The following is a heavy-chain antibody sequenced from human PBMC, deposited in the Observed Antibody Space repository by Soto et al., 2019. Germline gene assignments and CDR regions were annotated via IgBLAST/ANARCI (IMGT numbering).Heavy chain of an antibody. Sequence: AVYGGSFSGYYWSWIRQPPGKGLEWIGEINHSGSTNYNPSLKSRVTISVDTSKNQFSLKLSSVTAADTAVYYCARGGDSSSSRPSDYWGQGTVDTVSS. CDR2: INHSGST. D-gene: IGHD6-6*01. V-gene: IGHV4-34*01. J-gene: IGHJ4*02. CDR3: ARGGDSSSSRPSDY. CDR1: GGSFSGYY.